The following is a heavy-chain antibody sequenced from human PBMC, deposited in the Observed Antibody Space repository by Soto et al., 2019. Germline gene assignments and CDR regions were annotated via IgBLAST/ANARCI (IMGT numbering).Heavy chain of an antibody. Sequence: ASVKVSCKASGGTFSSYAISWVRQAPGQGLEWMGGIIPIFGTANYAQKFQGRVTITADESTSTAYMELSSLRSEDTAVYYCARDGDPYYYDSSGYKYYFDYWGQGTLVTVSS. J-gene: IGHJ4*02. CDR1: GGTFSSYA. V-gene: IGHV1-69*13. CDR2: IIPIFGTA. CDR3: ARDGDPYYYDSSGYKYYFDY. D-gene: IGHD3-22*01.